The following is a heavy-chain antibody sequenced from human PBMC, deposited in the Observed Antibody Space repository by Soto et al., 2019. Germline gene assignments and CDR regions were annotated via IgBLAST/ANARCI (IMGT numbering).Heavy chain of an antibody. Sequence: SETLSLTCTVSGASLTSDDSLSSSGSLLWGWIRQPPGKGLEWIGSIYFSGNTYYNPSLESRVTISVDTSKNQFSLRLSTVTAADTAVYYCARARIVLMVPMRSWFAPWGQGTLVTVSS. CDR1: GASLTSDDSLSSSGSLL. CDR2: IYFSGNT. D-gene: IGHD2-8*01. V-gene: IGHV4-39*01. J-gene: IGHJ5*02. CDR3: ARARIVLMVPMRSWFAP.